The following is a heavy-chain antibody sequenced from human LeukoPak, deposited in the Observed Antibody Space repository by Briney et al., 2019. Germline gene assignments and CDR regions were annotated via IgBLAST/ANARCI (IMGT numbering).Heavy chain of an antibody. CDR2: ISSSSSYI. V-gene: IGHV3-21*01. D-gene: IGHD6-13*01. CDR3: ARVLEGGSSWSPQPAGD. CDR1: GFTFSSYS. J-gene: IGHJ4*02. Sequence: GGSLRLSCAASGFTFSSYSMNWVRQAPGKGLEWVSSISSSSSYIYYADSVKGRFTISRDNAKNSLYLQMNSLRAEDTAVYYCARVLEGGSSWSPQPAGDWGQGTLVTVSS.